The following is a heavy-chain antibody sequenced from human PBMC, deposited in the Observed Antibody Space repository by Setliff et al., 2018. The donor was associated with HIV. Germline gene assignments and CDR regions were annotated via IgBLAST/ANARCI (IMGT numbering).Heavy chain of an antibody. D-gene: IGHD1-20*01. CDR1: GLTFSSYW. J-gene: IGHJ6*03. V-gene: IGHV3-7*03. CDR2: IKEDGSEK. CDR3: AKSFNSGPTNWNIDV. Sequence: PGGSLRLSCAASGLTFSSYWMSWVRQAPGKGLEWMANIKEDGSEKYYVDSVKGRFTISSDNSKNTLYLQMNSLRAEDTAVYYCAKSFNSGPTNWNIDVWGTGTTVTVSS.